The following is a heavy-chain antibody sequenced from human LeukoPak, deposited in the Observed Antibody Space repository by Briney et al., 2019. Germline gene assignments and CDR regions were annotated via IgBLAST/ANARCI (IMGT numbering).Heavy chain of an antibody. Sequence: PGGSLRLSCAASGFTFSSYAMSWVRQAPGKGLEWVSAISGSGGSTYYADSVKGRFTISRDNSKNTLYLQMNSLRAEDTAVYYCAKDLVVVAATRDSYYYYYYMDVWGKGTTVTVSS. V-gene: IGHV3-23*01. J-gene: IGHJ6*03. CDR3: AKDLVVVAATRDSYYYYYYMDV. D-gene: IGHD2-15*01. CDR2: ISGSGGST. CDR1: GFTFSSYA.